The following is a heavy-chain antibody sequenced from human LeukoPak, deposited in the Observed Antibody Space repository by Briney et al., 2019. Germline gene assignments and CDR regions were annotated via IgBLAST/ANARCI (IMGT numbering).Heavy chain of an antibody. CDR2: ISYDGSNK. V-gene: IGHV3-30*04. CDR3: ASQKYDS. CDR1: GFTFSSYA. J-gene: IGHJ5*02. D-gene: IGHD3-3*01. Sequence: AGGSLRLSCAASGFTFSSYAMHWVRQAPGKGLEWVAVISYDGSNKYYADSVKGRFTISRDNSKNTLYLQMNSLRAEDTAVYYCASQKYDSWGQGTLVTVSS.